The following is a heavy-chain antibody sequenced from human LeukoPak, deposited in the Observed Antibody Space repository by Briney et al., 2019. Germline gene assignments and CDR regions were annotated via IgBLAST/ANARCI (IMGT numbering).Heavy chain of an antibody. CDR2: ISWNSGSI. CDR1: GFTFDDYA. J-gene: IGHJ4*02. D-gene: IGHD5-24*01. CDR3: AKGGEMATIGGYFDY. V-gene: IGHV3-9*03. Sequence: GGSLRLSCAASGFTFDDYAMHWVRQAPGKGLEWVSGISWNSGSIGYADSVKGRFTISRDNAMNSLYLQMNSLRAEDMALYYCAKGGEMATIGGYFDYWGQGTLVTVSS.